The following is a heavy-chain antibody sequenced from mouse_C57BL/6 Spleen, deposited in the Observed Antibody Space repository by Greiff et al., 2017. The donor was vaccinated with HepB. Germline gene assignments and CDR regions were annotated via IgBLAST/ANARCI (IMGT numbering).Heavy chain of an antibody. V-gene: IGHV1-42*01. D-gene: IGHD4-1*01. CDR3: ARRANWDANYAMDY. J-gene: IGHJ4*01. CDR1: GYSFTGYY. Sequence: VQLQQSGPELVKPGASVKISCKASGYSFTGYYMNWVKQSPEKSLEWIGEINPSTGGTTYNQKFKAKATLTVDKSSSTAYIQLKSLTSEDSAVYYCARRANWDANYAMDYWGQGTSVTVSS. CDR2: INPSTGGT.